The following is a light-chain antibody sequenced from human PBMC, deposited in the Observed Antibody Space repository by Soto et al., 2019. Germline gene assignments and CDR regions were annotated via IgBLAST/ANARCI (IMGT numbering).Light chain of an antibody. J-gene: IGLJ1*01. V-gene: IGLV1-47*01. Sequence: QSVLTQPPSASGTPGQRVTISCSGSSSNIGSNYVYWYQQLPGTAPKLLIYRNNQRPSGAPDRFSGSKSGTSASLAISGLRSEDEADYYCAAWDDSLSALYVFGTGTMVTVL. CDR1: SSNIGSNY. CDR2: RNN. CDR3: AAWDDSLSALYV.